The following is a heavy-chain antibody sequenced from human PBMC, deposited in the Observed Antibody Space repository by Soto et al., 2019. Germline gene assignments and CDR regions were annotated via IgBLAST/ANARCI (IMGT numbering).Heavy chain of an antibody. CDR1: GGPIISYY. Sequence: PAKTLSLTCSVPGGPIISYYWSWSRRPAGKGLEGIGRIYMNGSTNYNPSLKSRGTVSVDTSKSQFSLLLTSVTAADTAVYYCVRDGSSGWYYYGMDVWGQGTPVTVSS. CDR2: IYMNGST. V-gene: IGHV4-4*07. J-gene: IGHJ6*02. D-gene: IGHD6-19*01. CDR3: VRDGSSGWYYYGMDV.